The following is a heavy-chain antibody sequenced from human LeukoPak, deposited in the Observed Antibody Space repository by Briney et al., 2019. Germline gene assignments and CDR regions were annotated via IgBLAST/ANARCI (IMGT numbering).Heavy chain of an antibody. D-gene: IGHD2-8*01. CDR2: IYYSGST. CDR3: ARSTIYLSMGY. J-gene: IGHJ4*02. V-gene: IGHV4-59*12. CDR1: GGPFRAFY. Sequence: SETLSLTCDVSGGPFRAFYWSWIRQPPGKGLEWIGYIYYSGSTNYNPSLKSRVAISVDTSKNQFSLKLSSVTAADTAVYYCARSTIYLSMGYWGQGTLVTVSS.